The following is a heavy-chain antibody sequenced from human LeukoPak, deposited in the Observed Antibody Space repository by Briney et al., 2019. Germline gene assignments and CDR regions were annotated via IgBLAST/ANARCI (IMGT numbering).Heavy chain of an antibody. CDR3: ARDWAYCSSTSCSSFDL. J-gene: IGHJ2*01. Sequence: SETLSLTCTVSGGSISSSSYYWGWIRQPPGKGLEWIGSIYYSGSTYYNPSLKSRVTISVDRSKNQFSLKLSSVTAADTAVYYCARDWAYCSSTSCSSFDLWGRGTLVTVSS. V-gene: IGHV4-39*07. CDR1: GGSISSSSYY. D-gene: IGHD2-2*01. CDR2: IYYSGST.